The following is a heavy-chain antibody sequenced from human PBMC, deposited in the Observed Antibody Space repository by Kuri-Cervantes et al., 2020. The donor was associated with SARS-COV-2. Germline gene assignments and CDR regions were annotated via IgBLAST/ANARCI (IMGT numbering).Heavy chain of an antibody. D-gene: IGHD2-2*01. Sequence: GESLKISCAASGSSFSYYGMHWVRQAPGKGLEWVGFVRRDGSNYYYADSVKGRFTISRDNAKNSLYLQMNSLRAEDAAVYYCARGPRIVAGASWFDPWGQGTLVTVSS. CDR2: VRRDGSNY. CDR3: ARGPRIVAGASWFDP. V-gene: IGHV3-30*02. CDR1: GSSFSYYG. J-gene: IGHJ5*02.